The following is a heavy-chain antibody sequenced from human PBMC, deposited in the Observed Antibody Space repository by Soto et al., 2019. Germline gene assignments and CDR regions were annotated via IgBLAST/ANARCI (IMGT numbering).Heavy chain of an antibody. CDR3: ATTFFGVVTADDY. V-gene: IGHV4-39*01. D-gene: IGHD3-3*01. CDR2: IYYSGST. Sequence: TSETLSLTCTVSGGSSSSSSYYWGWIRQPPGKGLEWIGSIYYSGSTYYNPSLKSRVTISVDTSKNQFSLELSSVTAADTAVYYCATTFFGVVTADDYWGQGTLVTVSS. CDR1: GGSSSSSSYY. J-gene: IGHJ4*02.